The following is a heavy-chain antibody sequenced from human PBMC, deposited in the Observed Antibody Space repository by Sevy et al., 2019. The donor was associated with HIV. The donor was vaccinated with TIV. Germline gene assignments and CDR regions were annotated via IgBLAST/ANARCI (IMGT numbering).Heavy chain of an antibody. CDR2: IYHSGST. CDR3: ARHLRGITIFGVAIMDKFQH. CDR1: GYSISSGYY. D-gene: IGHD3-3*01. J-gene: IGHJ1*01. Sequence: SETLSLTCAVSGYSISSGYYWGWIRQPPGKGLEWIGSIYHSGSTYYNPSLKSRVTISVDTSKNQFSLKLSSVTAADTAVYYCARHLRGITIFGVAIMDKFQHWGQGTLVTVSS. V-gene: IGHV4-38-2*01.